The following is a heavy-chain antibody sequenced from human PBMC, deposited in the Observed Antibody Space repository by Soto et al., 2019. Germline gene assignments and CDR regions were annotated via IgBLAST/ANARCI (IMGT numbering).Heavy chain of an antibody. CDR3: ARAPPIAAAGPVALFADV. CDR2: IIPIFGTA. V-gene: IGHV1-69*13. J-gene: IGHJ6*02. Sequence: ASVKVSCKASGGTFSSYAISWVRQAPGQGLEWMGGIIPIFGTANYAQKFQGRVTITADESTSTAYMELSSLRSEDTAVYYCARAPPIAAAGPVALFADVWGQGTTVTVSS. CDR1: GGTFSSYA. D-gene: IGHD6-13*01.